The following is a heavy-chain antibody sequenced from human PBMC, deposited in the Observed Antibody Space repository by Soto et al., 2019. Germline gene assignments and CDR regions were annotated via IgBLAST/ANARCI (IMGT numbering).Heavy chain of an antibody. CDR1: GFTFSSYA. J-gene: IGHJ4*02. V-gene: IGHV3-30-3*01. D-gene: IGHD2-2*01. Sequence: PRLSFAASGFTFSSYAMHWVRQAPGKGLEWVAVISYDGSNKYYADSVKGRFTISRDNSKNTLYLQMNSLRAEDTAVYYCARDSPYIVVVPAVLYYFDYWGQRTLVTVST. CDR2: ISYDGSNK. CDR3: ARDSPYIVVVPAVLYYFDY.